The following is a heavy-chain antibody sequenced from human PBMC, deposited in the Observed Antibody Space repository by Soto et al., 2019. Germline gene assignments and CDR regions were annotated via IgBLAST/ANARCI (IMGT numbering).Heavy chain of an antibody. Sequence: QVQLVESGGGLVKPVGALRLSCAASSFSLSDYYMSWLRHAPWRGLEWVAYSSSKTSYPNYADSVKGRFTILRDNEKNSLYLQMKSLRREDTAVSYRQRSSHRGSFFNNWAHGTLVTVSS. D-gene: IGHD3-10*01. CDR2: SSSKTSYP. CDR1: SFSLSDYY. CDR3: QRSSHRGSFFNN. J-gene: IGHJ4*01. V-gene: IGHV3-11*06.